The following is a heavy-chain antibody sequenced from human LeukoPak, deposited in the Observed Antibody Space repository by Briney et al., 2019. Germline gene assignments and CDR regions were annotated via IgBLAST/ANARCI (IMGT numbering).Heavy chain of an antibody. V-gene: IGHV1-18*01. CDR1: GYTFTSYG. CDR2: ISVYNGNT. CDR3: ARGVNGGDYGTYDAFDI. J-gene: IGHJ3*02. D-gene: IGHD4-17*01. Sequence: ASVTVPCTPSGYTFTSYGISWVRQAPGQGLEWRGWISVYNGNTNYAQKPQGRVTMTTDTSTSTAYMELRSLRSDDTAVYYCARGVNGGDYGTYDAFDIWGQGTMVTVSS.